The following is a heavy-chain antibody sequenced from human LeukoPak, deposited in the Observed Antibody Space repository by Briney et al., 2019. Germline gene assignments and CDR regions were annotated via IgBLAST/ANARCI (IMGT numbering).Heavy chain of an antibody. V-gene: IGHV3-74*01. CDR1: GFTFDDYA. CDR3: ARDLRNYYGSGSYEDY. J-gene: IGHJ4*02. Sequence: GGSLRLSCAASGFTFDDYAMHWVRQAPGKGLVWVSRINSDGSSTSYADSVKGRFTISRDNAKNTLYLQMNSLRAEDTAVYYCARDLRNYYGSGSYEDYWGQGTLVTVSS. CDR2: INSDGSST. D-gene: IGHD3-10*01.